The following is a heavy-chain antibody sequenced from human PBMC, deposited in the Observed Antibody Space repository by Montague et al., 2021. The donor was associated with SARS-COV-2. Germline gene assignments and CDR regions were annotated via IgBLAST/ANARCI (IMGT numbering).Heavy chain of an antibody. J-gene: IGHJ6*03. V-gene: IGHV4-39*01. CDR1: GGSISSSSHY. Sequence: SGTLSLTCTVSGGSISSSSHYWGWLRQPPGKGLEWFGSIYYSGSTYYNPTLQSRVTISVDTTKNPFSLKLSSVTAADTAVFYCARHSGDYTIFGVVIYYMDVWGKGTTVTVSS. CDR3: ARHSGDYTIFGVVIYYMDV. D-gene: IGHD3-3*01. CDR2: IYYSGST.